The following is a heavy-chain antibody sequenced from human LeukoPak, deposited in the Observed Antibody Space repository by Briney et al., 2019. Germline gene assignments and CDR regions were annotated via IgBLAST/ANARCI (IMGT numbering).Heavy chain of an antibody. CDR3: ARMAPLLLWFGELSNWFDP. D-gene: IGHD3-10*01. V-gene: IGHV4-34*01. CDR2: INHSGST. Sequence: SETLSLTCVVYGGSFSGYYWSWIRQPPGKGLEWIGEINHSGSTNYNPSLKSRVTISVDTSKNQFSLKLSSVTAADTAVYYCARMAPLLLWFGELSNWFDPWGQGTLVTVSS. J-gene: IGHJ5*02. CDR1: GGSFSGYY.